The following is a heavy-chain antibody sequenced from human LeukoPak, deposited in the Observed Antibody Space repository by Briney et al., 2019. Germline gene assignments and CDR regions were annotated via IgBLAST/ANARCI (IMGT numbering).Heavy chain of an antibody. J-gene: IGHJ5*02. CDR2: ISSSSSTI. V-gene: IGHV3-48*01. Sequence: GGSLRLSCAAFGFTFSSYSMNWVRQAPGKGPEWVSYISSSSSTIYYADSVKGRFTISRDNAKNSLYLQMNSLRAEDTAVYYCARFTRGFDPWGQGTLVTVSS. CDR1: GFTFSSYS. CDR3: ARFTRGFDP.